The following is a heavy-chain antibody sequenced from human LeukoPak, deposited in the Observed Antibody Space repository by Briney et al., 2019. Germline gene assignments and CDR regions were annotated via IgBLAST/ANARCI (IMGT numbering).Heavy chain of an antibody. CDR3: AILYYGSGSYYNVRDY. D-gene: IGHD3-10*01. CDR1: GYTFTGYY. J-gene: IGHJ4*02. V-gene: IGHV1-2*02. CDR2: INPNSGGT. Sequence: ASVKVSCKASGYTFTGYYMHWVRQAPGQGLEWMGWINPNSGGTNYAQKFQGRVTMTRDTSISTAYMELSRLRSDDTAVYYCAILYYGSGSYYNVRDYWGQGTLVTVSS.